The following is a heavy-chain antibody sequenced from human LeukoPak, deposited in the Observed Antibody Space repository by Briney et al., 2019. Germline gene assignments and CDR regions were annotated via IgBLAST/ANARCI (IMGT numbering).Heavy chain of an antibody. D-gene: IGHD3-16*02. CDR1: GFTFSSYG. CDR3: ARGRASYDYVWGSYRYPNSNWFDP. J-gene: IGHJ5*02. Sequence: GGSLRLSCAASGFTFSSYGMHWVRQAPGKGLEWVAVISYDGSNKYYADSVKGRFTISRDNSKNTLYLQMNSLRAEDTAVYYCARGRASYDYVWGSYRYPNSNWFDPWGQGTLVTVSS. CDR2: ISYDGSNK. V-gene: IGHV3-30*03.